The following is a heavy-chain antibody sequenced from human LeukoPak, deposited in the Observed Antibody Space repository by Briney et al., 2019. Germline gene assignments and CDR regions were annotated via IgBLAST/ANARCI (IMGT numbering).Heavy chain of an antibody. Sequence: PGGSLRLSCAASGFTFSSYSMNWVRQAPGKGLEWVSYISSSSSTIYYADSVKGRFTISRDNTKNTLYLQMNSLRAEDTAVYSCARAHGLIVVIIGVDYFDYWGQGTLVTVSS. J-gene: IGHJ4*02. CDR3: ARAHGLIVVIIGVDYFDY. CDR2: ISSSSSTI. D-gene: IGHD3-22*01. CDR1: GFTFSSYS. V-gene: IGHV3-48*01.